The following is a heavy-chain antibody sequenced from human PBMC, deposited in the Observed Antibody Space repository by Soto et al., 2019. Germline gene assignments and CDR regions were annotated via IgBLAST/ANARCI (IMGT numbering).Heavy chain of an antibody. V-gene: IGHV5-51*01. CDR1: GDNFTSHW. D-gene: IGHD3-9*01. CDR3: ARPSKYDILTGYFMDV. J-gene: IGHJ6*02. Sequence: GESMRISCKGSGDNFTSHWIGWVRQMPGKGLEWMGIIYPGDSDTRYSPSFQGQVTISADKSISTAYLQWSSLKASDTAMYYCARPSKYDILTGYFMDVWGQGTTVTVSS. CDR2: IYPGDSDT.